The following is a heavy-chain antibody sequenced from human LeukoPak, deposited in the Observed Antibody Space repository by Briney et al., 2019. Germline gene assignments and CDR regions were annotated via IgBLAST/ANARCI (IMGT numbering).Heavy chain of an antibody. V-gene: IGHV4-59*08. D-gene: IGHD4-17*01. J-gene: IGHJ4*02. CDR1: GGSIRSYY. CDR2: IYYSGST. CDR3: PSSPRGTVTTFRA. Sequence: SETLSLTCTVSGGSIRSYYWSWIRQPPGKGLEWIGYIYYSGSTDYNPSLKSRVPISVDTSKNQFPLQLSPVTAADTAVYYCPSSPRGTVTTFRAWGQGTLVTVSS.